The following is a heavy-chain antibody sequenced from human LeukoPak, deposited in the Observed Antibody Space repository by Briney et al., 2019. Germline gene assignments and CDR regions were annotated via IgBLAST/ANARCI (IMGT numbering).Heavy chain of an antibody. Sequence: PSETLSLTCAVYGGSFSGYYWSWIRQPPGKGLEWIGEINHSGSTNYNPSLKSRVTISVDTSKNQFSLKLSSVTAADTAVYYCARIPTGGWFRELCKQYYFDYWGQGTLVTVSS. CDR1: GGSFSGYY. CDR2: INHSGST. CDR3: ARIPTGGWFRELCKQYYFDY. J-gene: IGHJ4*02. V-gene: IGHV4-34*01. D-gene: IGHD3-10*01.